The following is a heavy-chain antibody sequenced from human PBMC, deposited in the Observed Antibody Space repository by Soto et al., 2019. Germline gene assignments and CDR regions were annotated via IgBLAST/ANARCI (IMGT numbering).Heavy chain of an antibody. D-gene: IGHD3-22*01. CDR2: IGPESGAT. Sequence: ASVKVSCKASGYTFTGHYIHWVRQAPEQGPEWMGEIGPESGATRYAQKFQGRVTMTRDMSITTVYMELNNLGPDDTAVYYCGRGRSGQIVVFYWGQGTPVTVAS. CDR3: GRGRSGQIVVFY. V-gene: IGHV1-2*02. CDR1: GYTFTGHY. J-gene: IGHJ4*02.